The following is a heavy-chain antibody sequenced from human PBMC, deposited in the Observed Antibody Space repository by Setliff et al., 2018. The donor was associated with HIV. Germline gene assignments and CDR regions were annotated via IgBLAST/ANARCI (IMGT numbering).Heavy chain of an antibody. J-gene: IGHJ4*02. CDR3: ARGSKGGFFDY. CDR1: GGSFSDFY. D-gene: IGHD3-16*01. CDR2: ISYSGST. V-gene: IGHV4-34*01. Sequence: SETLSLTCAVFGGSFSDFYWSWIRQPPGKGLEWIGEISYSGSTVYNPSLKSRVTMSVDASKNLVSLNLNSVTAADTAVYYCARGSKGGFFDYWGQGTLVTVSS.